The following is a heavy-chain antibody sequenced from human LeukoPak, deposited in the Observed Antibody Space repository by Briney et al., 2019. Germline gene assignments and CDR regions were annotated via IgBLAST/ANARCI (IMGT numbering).Heavy chain of an antibody. CDR1: GFMFHDYA. Sequence: GGSLGLSCAGPGFMFHDYAIHWVRQAPGKGLEWVSLISGDGGSTFYADSVKGRFTISRDNSKNSLCLQMNSLRSDDTALYYCARESESSGWYDYWGQGTLVTVSS. CDR2: ISGDGGST. D-gene: IGHD6-19*01. CDR3: ARESESSGWYDY. V-gene: IGHV3-43*02. J-gene: IGHJ4*02.